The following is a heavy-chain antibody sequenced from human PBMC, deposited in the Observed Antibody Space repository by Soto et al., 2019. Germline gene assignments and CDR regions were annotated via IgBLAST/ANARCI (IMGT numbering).Heavy chain of an antibody. D-gene: IGHD7-27*01. J-gene: IGHJ3*02. CDR3: ASGGNWGSVAAFDI. Sequence: ASVKVSCKASGYTFTGYYMYWVRQAPGQGLEWMGWINPNSGGTNYAQKFQGWVTMTRDTSISTAYMELSRLRSDDTAVYYCASGGNWGSVAAFDIWGQGTMVTVSS. V-gene: IGHV1-2*04. CDR2: INPNSGGT. CDR1: GYTFTGYY.